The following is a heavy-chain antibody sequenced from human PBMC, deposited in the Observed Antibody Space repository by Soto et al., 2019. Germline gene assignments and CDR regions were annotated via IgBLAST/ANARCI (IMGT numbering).Heavy chain of an antibody. CDR2: IYYRGST. D-gene: IGHD3-3*01. V-gene: IGHV4-30-4*01. CDR3: ARALTIFGVVILPGWFDP. J-gene: IGHJ5*02. CDR1: GGSISSGDYY. Sequence: QVQLQESGPGLVKPSQTLSLTCTVSGGSISSGDYYWNWIRQPPGKGLEWIGYIYYRGSTYYNPSLKSRVTISVDTSKYQFSLKLTSVTAADTAVYYCARALTIFGVVILPGWFDPWGQGTLVTVSS.